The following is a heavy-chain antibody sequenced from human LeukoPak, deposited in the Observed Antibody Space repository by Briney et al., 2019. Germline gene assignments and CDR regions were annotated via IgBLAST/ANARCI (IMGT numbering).Heavy chain of an antibody. D-gene: IGHD4-17*01. J-gene: IGHJ4*02. CDR3: ARAVTTVINFDY. CDR2: IYSGGST. V-gene: IGHV3-66*01. CDR1: GFTFSSYG. Sequence: GGSLRLSCAASGFTFSSYGMHWVRQAPGKGLEWVSVIYSGGSTYYTDSVKGRFTISRDNSKNTLYLQMNSLRAEDTAVYYCARAVTTVINFDYWGQGTLVTVSS.